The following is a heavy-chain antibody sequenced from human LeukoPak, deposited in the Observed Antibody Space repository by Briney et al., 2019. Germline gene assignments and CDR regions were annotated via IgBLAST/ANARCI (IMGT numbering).Heavy chain of an antibody. CDR2: IYYSGST. CDR1: GGSISSYY. CDR3: ARGRYFDWLFPHFDY. Sequence: SETLSLACTVSGGSISSYYWSWIRQPPGKGLEWIGYIYYSGSTYYNPSLKSRVSISVDTSKNQFSLKLSSVTAADTAVYYCARGRYFDWLFPHFDYWGQGTLVTVSS. D-gene: IGHD3-9*01. V-gene: IGHV4-59*08. J-gene: IGHJ4*02.